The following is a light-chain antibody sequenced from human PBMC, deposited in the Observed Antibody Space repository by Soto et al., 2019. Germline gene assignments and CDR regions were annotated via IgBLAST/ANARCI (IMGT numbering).Light chain of an antibody. V-gene: IGKV2-28*01. CDR3: MQALETPYT. CDR1: QSLLHGSNNY. Sequence: EIVMTESPLSLPVTAGDSSSISCMSSQSLLHGSNNYLDWYLQKPGQSTKLLIHMTSNRASGVPERLSGSGSGTDFTLKINKVEAEDVGVYYCMQALETPYTFGQVTKV. J-gene: IGKJ2*01. CDR2: MTS.